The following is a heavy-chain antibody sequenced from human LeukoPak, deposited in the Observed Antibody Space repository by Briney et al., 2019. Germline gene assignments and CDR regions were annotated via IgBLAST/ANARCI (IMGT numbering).Heavy chain of an antibody. J-gene: IGHJ4*02. V-gene: IGHV4-34*01. CDR3: ARGYRGIAVAGFDY. Sequence: PSETLSLTCAVYGGSFSGYYWSWIRQPPGKGLERIGEINHSGSTNYNPSLKSRVTISVDTSKNQFSLKLSSVTAADTAVYYCARGYRGIAVAGFDYWGQGTLVTVSS. CDR2: INHSGST. D-gene: IGHD6-19*01. CDR1: GGSFSGYY.